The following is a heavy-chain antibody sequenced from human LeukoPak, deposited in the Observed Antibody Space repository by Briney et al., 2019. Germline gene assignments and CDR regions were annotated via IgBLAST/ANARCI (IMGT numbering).Heavy chain of an antibody. Sequence: GGSLRLSCAASGLSFSGQWMNWVRQAPGQGLEWVAVISFDGSNTYYADSVKGRFTISRDNSKNTLYVQMNSLRDEDTAVYYCVTQTQSWYFDIWGRGTLVTVSS. J-gene: IGHJ2*01. CDR1: GLSFSGQW. CDR3: VTQTQSWYFDI. V-gene: IGHV3-30*14. CDR2: ISFDGSNT.